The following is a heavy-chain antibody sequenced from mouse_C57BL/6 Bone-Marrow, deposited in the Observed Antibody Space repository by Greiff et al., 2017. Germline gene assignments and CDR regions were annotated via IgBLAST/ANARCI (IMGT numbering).Heavy chain of an antibody. CDR2: ILPGSGST. J-gene: IGHJ4*01. CDR1: GYTFTSYW. V-gene: IGHV1-9*01. Sequence: QVQLQQSGAELMKPGASVKLSCKASGYTFTSYWIEWVKQRPGHGLEWIGEILPGSGSTNYNEKFKGKATFTVDTSSNTSYMQLISLTAEDSAIYYCARDDYDAMDYWGQGTSVTVSS. CDR3: ARDDYDAMDY.